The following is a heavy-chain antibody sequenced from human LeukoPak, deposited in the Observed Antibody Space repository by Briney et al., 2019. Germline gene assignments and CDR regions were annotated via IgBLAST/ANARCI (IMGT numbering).Heavy chain of an antibody. D-gene: IGHD5-24*01. Sequence: GGSLRLSCGASGFTFSNYAMYWVRQAPGKGLEWVSGLSGGGDSTYYADSVKGRFTISGDNSKNTLYLEMNSLRADDPAVYYCAKRGNTISFFDPWGQGTLVTVSS. CDR2: LSGGGDST. J-gene: IGHJ5*02. CDR1: GFTFSNYA. CDR3: AKRGNTISFFDP. V-gene: IGHV3-23*01.